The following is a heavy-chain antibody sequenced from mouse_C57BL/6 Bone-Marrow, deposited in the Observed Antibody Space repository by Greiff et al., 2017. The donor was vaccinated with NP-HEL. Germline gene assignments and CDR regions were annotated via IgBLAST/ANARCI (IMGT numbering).Heavy chain of an antibody. CDR1: GFNIKDDY. V-gene: IGHV14-4*01. D-gene: IGHD2-1*01. CDR3: TFYSWFAY. J-gene: IGHJ3*01. Sequence: VQLKESGAELVRPGASVKLSCTASGFNIKDDYMHWVKQRPEQGLEWIGWIVPENGDTEYASKFQGKATITADTSSNTAYLQLSSLTSEDTAVYYCTFYSWFAYGGQGTLVTVSA. CDR2: IVPENGDT.